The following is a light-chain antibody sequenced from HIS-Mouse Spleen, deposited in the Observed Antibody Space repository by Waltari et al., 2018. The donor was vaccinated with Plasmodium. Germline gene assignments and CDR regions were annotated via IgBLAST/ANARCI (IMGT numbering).Light chain of an antibody. Sequence: QSALTQPPSASGSPGQSVTISCTGTSSDVGGYNYVSGYQQHPGKAPKLMIYEVSKRPSGVPGRFSGSKSGNTASLTVSGLQAEDEADYYCSSYAGSNVVFGGGTKLTVL. V-gene: IGLV2-8*01. CDR2: EVS. CDR1: SSDVGGYNY. J-gene: IGLJ2*01. CDR3: SSYAGSNVV.